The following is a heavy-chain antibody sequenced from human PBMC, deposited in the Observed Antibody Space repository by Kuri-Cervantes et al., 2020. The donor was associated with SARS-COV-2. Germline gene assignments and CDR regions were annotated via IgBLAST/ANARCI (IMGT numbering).Heavy chain of an antibody. V-gene: IGHV3-30-3*01. CDR2: IAYDGSNK. J-gene: IGHJ4*02. D-gene: IGHD3-22*01. CDR1: GFLSSSYS. CDR3: ARDSHIFQSATNYYDSIGLTGGFDY. Sequence: AASGFLSSSYSMHSVRHAPGKGLEWGAVIAYDGSNKYYADSVKGRFTISRDNSKNTLYLQMNSLRAEDTAVYYCARDSHIFQSATNYYDSIGLTGGFDYWGQGTLVTVSS.